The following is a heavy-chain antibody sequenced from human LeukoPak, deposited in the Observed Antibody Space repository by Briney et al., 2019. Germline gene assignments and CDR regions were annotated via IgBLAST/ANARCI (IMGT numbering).Heavy chain of an antibody. CDR1: GGSVSGYC. CDR3: ASNYYGSGSLDY. J-gene: IGHJ4*02. D-gene: IGHD3-10*01. CDR2: FYYSGST. V-gene: IGHV4-59*08. Sequence: SETLSLTCTVSGGSVSGYCWSWIRQPPGKGLEWLGYFYYSGSTNYNPSLKSRVTISVDTSKNQFSLKVSSVTAADTAVYYCASNYYGSGSLDYWGQGNLVTVSS.